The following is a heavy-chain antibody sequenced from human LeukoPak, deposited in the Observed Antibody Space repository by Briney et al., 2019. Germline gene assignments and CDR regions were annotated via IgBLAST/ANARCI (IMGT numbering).Heavy chain of an antibody. CDR3: ARDCSGGSCYSRGDY. J-gene: IGHJ4*02. CDR1: GYTFTGYY. Sequence: GASVKVSCKASGYTFTGYYMRWVRQAPGQGLEWMGWINPNSGGTNYAQKFQGRVTMTRDTSISTAYMELSRLRSDDTAVYYCARDCSGGSCYSRGDYWGQGTLVTVSS. CDR2: INPNSGGT. D-gene: IGHD2-15*01. V-gene: IGHV1-2*02.